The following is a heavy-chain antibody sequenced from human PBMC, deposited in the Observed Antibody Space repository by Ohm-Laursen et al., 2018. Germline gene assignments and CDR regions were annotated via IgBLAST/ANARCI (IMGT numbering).Heavy chain of an antibody. D-gene: IGHD4/OR15-4a*01. CDR2: ISWNSGRL. Sequence: SLRLSCTASGFTFDEYAMHWVRQPPGKGLEWVSGISWNSGRLDYADSVKGRFTISRDNSKNTLYLQMSSLRAEDTAIYYCAKVPYGDLNWFDPWGQGTLVTVSS. CDR3: AKVPYGDLNWFDP. CDR1: GFTFDEYA. J-gene: IGHJ5*02. V-gene: IGHV3-9*01.